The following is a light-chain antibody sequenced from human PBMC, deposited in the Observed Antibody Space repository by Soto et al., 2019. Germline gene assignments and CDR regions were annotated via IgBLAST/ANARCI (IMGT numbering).Light chain of an antibody. Sequence: DFQMTQSPSSLSASVGDRVTIPCRTSQSIRTYLNWYQQKPGKAPKLLIYAASSLQSGVPSRFSGSGSGTDFTLTISSLQPDDFATYYCQQYNTYRAFGQGTKV. CDR3: QQYNTYRA. CDR1: QSIRTY. CDR2: AAS. J-gene: IGKJ1*01. V-gene: IGKV1-39*01.